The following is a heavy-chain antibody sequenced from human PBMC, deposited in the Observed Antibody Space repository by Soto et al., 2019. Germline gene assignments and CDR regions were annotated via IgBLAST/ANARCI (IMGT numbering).Heavy chain of an antibody. V-gene: IGHV4-34*01. Sequence: TSETLSLTCAVYGGSFSGYYWSWIRQPPGKGLEWIGEINHSGSTNYNPSLKSRVTISVDTSKNQFSLKLSSVTAADTAVYYCARVVYGSGSYIYYYYYGMDVWGQGTTVTVSS. CDR3: ARVVYGSGSYIYYYYYGMDV. D-gene: IGHD3-10*01. J-gene: IGHJ6*02. CDR2: INHSGST. CDR1: GGSFSGYY.